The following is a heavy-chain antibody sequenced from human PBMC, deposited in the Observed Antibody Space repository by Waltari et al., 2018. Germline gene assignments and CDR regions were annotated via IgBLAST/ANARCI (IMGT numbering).Heavy chain of an antibody. Sequence: VQLLESGGGLVQPGGSLRLSCAASGFSFSNYDMAWVRQAPGKGLEWSGSIYHSGCTYYNPSLKRRVTISVDTSSNQFSLKLTSVTATDTAVYYCARRNYPYWFDYWGQGTLVTVSS. J-gene: IGHJ4*02. V-gene: IGHV4-39*01. D-gene: IGHD2-8*02. CDR1: GFSFSNYD. CDR2: IYHSGCT. CDR3: ARRNYPYWFDY.